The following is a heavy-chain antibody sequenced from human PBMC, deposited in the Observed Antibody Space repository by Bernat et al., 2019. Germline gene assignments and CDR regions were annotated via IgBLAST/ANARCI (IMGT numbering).Heavy chain of an antibody. Sequence: QVQLVESGGGVVQPGRSLRLSCAASGFTFSSYAMHWVRQAPGKGLEWVAVISYDGSNKYYADSGKGRFTISRDNSKNTLYLQMNSLRAEDTAVYYCARDNRKEEGYLDYWGQGTLVTVSS. CDR2: ISYDGSNK. CDR1: GFTFSSYA. D-gene: IGHD1-14*01. V-gene: IGHV3-30-3*01. J-gene: IGHJ4*02. CDR3: ARDNRKEEGYLDY.